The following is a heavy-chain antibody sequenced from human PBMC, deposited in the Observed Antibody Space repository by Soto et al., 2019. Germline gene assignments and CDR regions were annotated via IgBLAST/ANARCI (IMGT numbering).Heavy chain of an antibody. J-gene: IGHJ6*02. D-gene: IGHD6-19*01. Sequence: GGSLRLSCAASGFTFSSYSMNWVRQAPEKGQEWVSYISSSSSYIYYADKVKGRFTISRDNAKNSLYLQMNSLRDEDTAVYYCVSNSGIAVAGLYYYYGMDFWGQGTTVTVSS. V-gene: IGHV3-21*01. CDR3: VSNSGIAVAGLYYYYGMDF. CDR1: GFTFSSYS. CDR2: ISSSSSYI.